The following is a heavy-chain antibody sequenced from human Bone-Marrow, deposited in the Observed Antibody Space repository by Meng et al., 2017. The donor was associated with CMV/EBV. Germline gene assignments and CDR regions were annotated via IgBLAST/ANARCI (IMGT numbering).Heavy chain of an antibody. Sequence: GGSLRLSCAASEFMFSSFAMFWVRQAPGKGLEWVAVISHDGSTKYYADSVKGRFTISRDNSKKTVYLEMNGLRAEDTAVYYCATSLDWGQGTLVTVSS. J-gene: IGHJ4*02. CDR1: EFMFSSFA. CDR3: ATSLD. V-gene: IGHV3-30*04. CDR2: ISHDGSTK.